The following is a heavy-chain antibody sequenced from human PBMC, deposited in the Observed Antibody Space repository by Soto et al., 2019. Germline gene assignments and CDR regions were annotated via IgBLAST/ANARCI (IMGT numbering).Heavy chain of an antibody. CDR2: INSDGSST. CDR1: GFTFSSYW. Sequence: EVQLVESGGGLVQPGGSLRLSCAASGFTFSSYWMHWVRQAPGKGXVWVSRINSDGSSTSYADSVKGRFTISRDNAKNTLYLQMNSLRAEDTAVYYCARDTTVAAAPADYWGQGTLVTVSS. D-gene: IGHD6-13*01. J-gene: IGHJ4*02. V-gene: IGHV3-74*01. CDR3: ARDTTVAAAPADY.